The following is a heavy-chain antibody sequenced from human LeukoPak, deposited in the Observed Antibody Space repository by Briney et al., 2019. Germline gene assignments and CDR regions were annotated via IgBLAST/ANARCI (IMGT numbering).Heavy chain of an antibody. D-gene: IGHD2-2*01. CDR2: IIPIFGTA. Sequence: PVKVSCKASGGTFSSYAISWVRQAPGQGLEWMGGIIPIFGTANYAQKFQGRVTITADESTSTAYMELSSLRSEDTAVYYCATGDNCSSTSCYYYYYYGMDVWGQGTTVTVSS. J-gene: IGHJ6*02. CDR3: ATGDNCSSTSCYYYYYYGMDV. V-gene: IGHV1-69*13. CDR1: GGTFSSYA.